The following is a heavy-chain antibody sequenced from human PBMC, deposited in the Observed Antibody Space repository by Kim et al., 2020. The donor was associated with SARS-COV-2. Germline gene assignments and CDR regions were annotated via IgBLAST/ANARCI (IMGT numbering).Heavy chain of an antibody. CDR2: ISGDGGRT. Sequence: GGSLRLSCAASGFTFDDYAMHWVRQAPGKGLEWVSLISGDGGRTYYADSVKGRFTISRDNSKNSLYLQMNSLRTEDTALYYCAKDSWYSGSSGFIDYWGQGTLVTVSS. J-gene: IGHJ4*02. V-gene: IGHV3-43*02. D-gene: IGHD6-19*01. CDR1: GFTFDDYA. CDR3: AKDSWYSGSSGFIDY.